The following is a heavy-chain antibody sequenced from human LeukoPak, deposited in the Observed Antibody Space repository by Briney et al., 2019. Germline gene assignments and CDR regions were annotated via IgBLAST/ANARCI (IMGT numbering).Heavy chain of an antibody. CDR3: ARDSATIKFRH. V-gene: IGHV4-4*02. D-gene: IGHD5-12*01. CDR1: GGSISRSNW. Sequence: SGTLSLTCAVFGGSISRSNWWSWVRQPPGKGLEWIGEIYHSGSTNYSPSLKSRVTISVDKSKNRFSLKLTSVTAADTAVYYCARDSATIKFRHWGQGTVVTVSS. J-gene: IGHJ4*02. CDR2: IYHSGST.